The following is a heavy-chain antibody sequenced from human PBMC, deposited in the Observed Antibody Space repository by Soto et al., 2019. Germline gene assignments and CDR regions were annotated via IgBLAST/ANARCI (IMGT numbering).Heavy chain of an antibody. CDR1: GYTFTGYY. CDR2: INPNSGGT. Sequence: AXSVKVCCTASGYTFTGYYMHWVRQAPGQGLEWMGWINPNSGGTNYAQKFQGRVTMTRDTSISTAYMELSRLRSDDTAVYYCASVYYGDPFDYWGQGTLVTVSS. D-gene: IGHD4-17*01. V-gene: IGHV1-2*02. CDR3: ASVYYGDPFDY. J-gene: IGHJ4*02.